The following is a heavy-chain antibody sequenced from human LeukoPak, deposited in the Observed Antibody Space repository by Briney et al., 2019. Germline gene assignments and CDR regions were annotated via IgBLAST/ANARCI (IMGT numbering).Heavy chain of an antibody. Sequence: GGSLRLSCAASGFTFGDSYMAWIRQTPGKGLEWISYITGLSRTIYYADSVRGRFTISRDNGKNSLYLQMNSLRAEDTAVYYCARDRLDNRRGGAGYFDLWGRGTLVAVSS. CDR3: ARDRLDNRRGGAGYFDL. CDR1: GFTFGDSY. D-gene: IGHD3-22*01. CDR2: ITGLSRTI. V-gene: IGHV3-11*04. J-gene: IGHJ2*01.